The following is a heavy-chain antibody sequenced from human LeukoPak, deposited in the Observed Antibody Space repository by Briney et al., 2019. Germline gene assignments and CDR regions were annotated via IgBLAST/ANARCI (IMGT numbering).Heavy chain of an antibody. CDR1: GYSISSGYY. J-gene: IGHJ6*03. D-gene: IGHD1-26*01. V-gene: IGHV4-38-2*01. Sequence: PSETLSLTCAVSGYSISSGYYWGWIRQPPGKGLEWIGSIYHSGNTYYNPSLKSRVTISVDTSKNQFSLKLSSVTAADTAVYYCAGQTDSGSYGGSYYYYMDVWGKGTTVTVSS. CDR3: AGQTDSGSYGGSYYYYMDV. CDR2: IYHSGNT.